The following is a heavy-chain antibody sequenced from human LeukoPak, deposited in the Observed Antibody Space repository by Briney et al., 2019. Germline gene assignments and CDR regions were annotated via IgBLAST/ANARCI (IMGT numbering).Heavy chain of an antibody. D-gene: IGHD6-13*01. J-gene: IGHJ4*02. CDR1: GDSFSSNSAA. V-gene: IGHV6-1*01. Sequence: SQTLSLTCAISGDSFSSNSAAWNWLRPSPSRGLEWLGRTYYRSKWYNDYALSVKSRISINPDTSKNQFSLQLNSVTPEDTAVYYCARVQQLGQGFHYWGLGTLVTVSS. CDR2: TYYRSKWYN. CDR3: ARVQQLGQGFHY.